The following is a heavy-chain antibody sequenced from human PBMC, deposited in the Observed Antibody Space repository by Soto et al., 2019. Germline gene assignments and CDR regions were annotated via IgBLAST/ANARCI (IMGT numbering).Heavy chain of an antibody. CDR2: IYYSGST. D-gene: IGHD3-9*01. V-gene: IGHV4-31*03. J-gene: IGHJ5*02. Sequence: SETLSLTCTVSGGSISSGGYYWSWIRQHPGKGLEWIGYIYYSGSTYYNPSLKSRVTISVDTSKNQFSLKLSSVTAADTAVYYCARVPLSGDDILTAFWFDPWGQGTLVTVSS. CDR1: GGSISSGGYY. CDR3: ARVPLSGDDILTAFWFDP.